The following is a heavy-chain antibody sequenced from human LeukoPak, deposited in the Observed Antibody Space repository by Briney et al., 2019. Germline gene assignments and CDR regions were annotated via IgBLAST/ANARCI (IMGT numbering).Heavy chain of an antibody. CDR3: ATVTTVIH. Sequence: ASVKVSCKASGYTFTSYGISWVRQAPGQGLEWMGWISAYNGNTNYAQKLQGRVTMTEDTSTDTAYMELSSLRSEDTAVYYCATVTTVIHWGQGTLVTVSS. V-gene: IGHV1-18*01. CDR1: GYTFTSYG. CDR2: ISAYNGNT. D-gene: IGHD4-17*01. J-gene: IGHJ4*02.